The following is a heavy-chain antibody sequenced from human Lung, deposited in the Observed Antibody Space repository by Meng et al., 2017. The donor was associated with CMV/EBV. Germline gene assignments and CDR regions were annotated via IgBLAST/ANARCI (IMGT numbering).Heavy chain of an antibody. CDR1: GGSIRSSDW. J-gene: IGHJ4*02. CDR3: ASFPPPGKQWLVTDY. V-gene: IGHV4-4*02. CDR2: IYHSGST. D-gene: IGHD6-19*01. Sequence: GGSIRSSDWWSWVRQTPGKGLEWIGEIYHSGSTNYNPSLKSRVTISVDEYKNQFSLKLSSVTAADTAVYYCASFPPPGKQWLVTDYWGQGTLVTVSS.